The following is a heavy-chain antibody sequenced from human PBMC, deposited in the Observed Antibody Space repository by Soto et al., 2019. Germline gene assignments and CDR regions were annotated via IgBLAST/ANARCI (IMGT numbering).Heavy chain of an antibody. D-gene: IGHD2-15*01. CDR1: GFTFSTYG. CDR3: AREDPGCSTGSCYAYLADS. Sequence: QVQLVESGGGVVQPEGSLRLSCAASGFTFSTYGMHWVRQAPGRGLEWVAVVWHDGNNKWYAESVEGRFSISRDNFKNMVYSQMTYLMAKDTVVYDCAREDPGCSTGSCYAYLADSWGQGTLVTVSS. J-gene: IGHJ4*02. V-gene: IGHV3-33*01. CDR2: VWHDGNNK.